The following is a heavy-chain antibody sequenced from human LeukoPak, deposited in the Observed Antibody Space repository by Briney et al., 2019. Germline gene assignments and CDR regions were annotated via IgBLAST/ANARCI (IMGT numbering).Heavy chain of an antibody. V-gene: IGHV3-21*01. Sequence: GGSLRLSCAASGFTFSSYSMNWVRQAPGKGLEWVSSISSSSSYMYYADSVKGRFTISRDNAKNSLYLQMNSLRAEDTAVYYCAKMVAATMRNWFDPWGHGTQVTVSS. CDR2: ISSSSSYM. CDR1: GFTFSSYS. J-gene: IGHJ5*02. CDR3: AKMVAATMRNWFDP. D-gene: IGHD2-15*01.